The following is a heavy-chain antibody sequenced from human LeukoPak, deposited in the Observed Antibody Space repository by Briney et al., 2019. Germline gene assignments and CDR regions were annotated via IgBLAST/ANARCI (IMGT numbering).Heavy chain of an antibody. CDR2: VYTRGNTNYT. CDR3: VRAGAWTPYYYYGMDV. Sequence: SETLSLTCTVSGGSISSSSYYWGWIRQPPGKGLEWIGRVYTRGNTNYTNYNPSLKSRVTMSVDTSKNQFSLKLNSVTAADTAVYYCVRAGAWTPYYYYGMDVWGQGTTVTVSS. V-gene: IGHV4-39*07. D-gene: IGHD7-27*01. CDR1: GGSISSSSYY. J-gene: IGHJ6*02.